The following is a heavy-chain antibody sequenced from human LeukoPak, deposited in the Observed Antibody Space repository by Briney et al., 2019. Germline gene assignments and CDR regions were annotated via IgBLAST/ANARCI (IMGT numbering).Heavy chain of an antibody. Sequence: GGSLRLSCAASGFTFSSYAMSWVRQAPGKGLEWVSPISGSGNSTYYTDSVKGRFTISRDNSKNTLYLQMNSLRAEDTAVYYCARDCYDFWSGYALYYGMDVWGQGTTVTVSS. J-gene: IGHJ6*02. CDR1: GFTFSSYA. CDR2: ISGSGNST. CDR3: ARDCYDFWSGYALYYGMDV. V-gene: IGHV3-23*01. D-gene: IGHD3-3*01.